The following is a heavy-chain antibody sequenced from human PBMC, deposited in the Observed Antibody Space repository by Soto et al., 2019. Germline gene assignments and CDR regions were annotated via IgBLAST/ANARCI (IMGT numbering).Heavy chain of an antibody. CDR2: IYSGGST. V-gene: IGHV3-66*01. J-gene: IGHJ4*01. D-gene: IGHD3-9*01. CDR3: ARVLDDILAGYYFDS. Sequence: GGSLRLSCAASGFTVSSNYMSWVRQATGKRLEGGSVIYSGGSTDYAYSGKVRFTISRHNSKNTVYHQMNSMKAEDPAVYYCARVLDDILAGYYFDSLGHGTLATVSS. CDR1: GFTVSSNY.